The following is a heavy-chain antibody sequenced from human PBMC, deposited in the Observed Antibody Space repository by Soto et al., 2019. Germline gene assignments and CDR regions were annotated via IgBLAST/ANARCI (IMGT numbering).Heavy chain of an antibody. D-gene: IGHD1-26*01. CDR3: TKYSGTSSAPAA. V-gene: IGHV3-73*02. CDR1: GFSFSDSA. Sequence: EVQLVESGGGLVQPGGSLKLSCAASGFSFSDSAMHWVRQASGKGLEWVGRVGSKGQNYATTYAASVKGRFIISTDESKNTAHLQMNSLKTEDTAVYYCTKYSGTSSAPAALGQGTLVTVSS. CDR2: VGSKGQNYAT. J-gene: IGHJ5*02.